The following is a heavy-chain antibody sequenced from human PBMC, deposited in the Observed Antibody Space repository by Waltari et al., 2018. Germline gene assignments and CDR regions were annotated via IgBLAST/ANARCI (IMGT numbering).Heavy chain of an antibody. CDR1: GFSFSSYE. CDR2: VRESDNSK. CDR3: VRDGLGSGRTRVDV. Sequence: QLVESGGGLVQPGGSLRLACAASGFSFSSYEMDWVCQAPGKVTEWISYVRESDNSKFYAEAGKGRFMVSRDNAKNSLHWEMNSLRVEDTATYYCVRDGLGSGRTRVDVWGQGTTVIVSS. J-gene: IGHJ6*02. D-gene: IGHD2-2*01. V-gene: IGHV3-48*03.